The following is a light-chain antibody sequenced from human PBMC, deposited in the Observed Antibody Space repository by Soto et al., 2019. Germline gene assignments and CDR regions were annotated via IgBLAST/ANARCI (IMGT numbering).Light chain of an antibody. V-gene: IGLV1-51*01. J-gene: IGLJ2*01. Sequence: QSVLTQPPSVSAAPGQKVTISCSGSSSNIGNNYVSWYQQLPGTAPKLLIYDNSKRPSGIPDRFSGSKSGTSATLGITGLQTGDEADYYCGTWDRSXSAVVFGGGTKLTVL. CDR3: GTWDRSXSAVV. CDR2: DNS. CDR1: SSNIGNNY.